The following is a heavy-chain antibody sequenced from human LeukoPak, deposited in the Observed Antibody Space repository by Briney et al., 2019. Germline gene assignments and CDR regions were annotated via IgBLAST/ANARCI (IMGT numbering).Heavy chain of an antibody. J-gene: IGHJ4*02. CDR3: ARDPGYSNSPYYLDY. CDR2: IANDGRDK. D-gene: IGHD5-12*01. CDR1: GFTFSSYP. Sequence: PGGSLRLSCAASGFTFSSYPMHWVRQAPGKGLEWVAVIANDGRDKKYADSVKGRFTVSRDNSKNTLYLQMNSLRAEDTAVFYCARDPGYSNSPYYLDYWGQGTLVTVSS. V-gene: IGHV3-30*04.